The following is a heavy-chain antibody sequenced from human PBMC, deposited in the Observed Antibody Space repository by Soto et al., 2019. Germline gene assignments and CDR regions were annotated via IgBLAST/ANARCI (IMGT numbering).Heavy chain of an antibody. D-gene: IGHD1-26*01. Sequence: QVQVVESGGGVVQPGRSLRLSCAASGFTFSGYGMHWVRQDPGKGLEWVAVISYDGRNQYYADSVKVRFTVSKDNSKSTLYLQMNSMGVDDSAVYYCAKGGSSSARYFDSWGQGTLVTVSS. J-gene: IGHJ4*02. CDR3: AKGGSSSARYFDS. V-gene: IGHV3-30*18. CDR2: ISYDGRNQ. CDR1: GFTFSGYG.